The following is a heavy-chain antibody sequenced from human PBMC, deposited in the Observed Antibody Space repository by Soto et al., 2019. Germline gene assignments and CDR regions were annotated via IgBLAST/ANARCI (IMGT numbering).Heavy chain of an antibody. CDR3: ARSESIVVVPAALDY. Sequence: GGSLRLSCAASGFTFSSYSMNWVRQAPGKGLEWVSYISSSSSTIYYADSVKGRFTISRDNAKNSLYLQMNSLRDEDTAVYYCARSESIVVVPAALDYWGQGTLVTVSS. D-gene: IGHD2-2*01. CDR1: GFTFSSYS. J-gene: IGHJ4*02. CDR2: ISSSSSTI. V-gene: IGHV3-48*02.